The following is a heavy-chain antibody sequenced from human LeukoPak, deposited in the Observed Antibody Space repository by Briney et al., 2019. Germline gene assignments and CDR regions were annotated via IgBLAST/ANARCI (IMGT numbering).Heavy chain of an antibody. Sequence: XLRLSCXASGLTFSNYGMHWVRQAPGKGLEWVAIMWHDGGKKYYADSVKDRFTISRDNSENTVYLQMNGLRAEDTAVYYCAKDGPEIANAYYYYMDVWDKGTTVTVSS. D-gene: IGHD2-21*01. CDR1: GLTFSNYG. CDR2: MWHDGGKK. J-gene: IGHJ6*03. CDR3: AKDGPEIANAYYYYMDV. V-gene: IGHV3-33*06.